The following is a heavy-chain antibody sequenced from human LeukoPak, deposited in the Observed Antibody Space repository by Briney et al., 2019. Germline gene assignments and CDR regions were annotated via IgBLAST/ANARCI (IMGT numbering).Heavy chain of an antibody. D-gene: IGHD2-21*02. Sequence: GGSLRLSCAATGFSVSSYATTWVRQAPGKGLEWVSGIGAGGTDTYYADAVKGRFIISKGKSKNMLYLQMNSLRVEDTAVYHCAKDLTYGDGRWEFDLWGQGTLVTVSS. CDR2: IGAGGTDT. V-gene: IGHV3-23*01. CDR3: AKDLTYGDGRWEFDL. CDR1: GFSVSSYA. J-gene: IGHJ5*02.